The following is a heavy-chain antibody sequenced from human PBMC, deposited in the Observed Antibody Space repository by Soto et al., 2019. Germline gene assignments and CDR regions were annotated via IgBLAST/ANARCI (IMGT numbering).Heavy chain of an antibody. CDR3: ARVAVAARPRWYHWFDP. Sequence: QEQLVQSGAEVKKPGASVKVSCKTSGYTFTDYDINWVRQATGQGLEWIGWMNPNSGETGYAQKFQGRVTMTMSASLSTAYLELSSLRSEDTAVYYCARVAVAARPRWYHWFDPWGQGTLVTVSS. CDR1: GYTFTDYD. D-gene: IGHD2-15*01. J-gene: IGHJ5*02. CDR2: MNPNSGET. V-gene: IGHV1-8*01.